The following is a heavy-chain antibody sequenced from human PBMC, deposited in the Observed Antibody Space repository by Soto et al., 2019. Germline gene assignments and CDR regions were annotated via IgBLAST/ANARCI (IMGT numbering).Heavy chain of an antibody. J-gene: IGHJ4*02. D-gene: IGHD3-3*01. Sequence: SETLSLTCTVSGGNIRSYYWSWIRKPPGKGLEWIGYIYYSGSTNYNPSLKSRVTISVDMSKNQFSLKLSFVTAADTAVYYCARHTRIVYDFWSGYYVLGHFDYLGQGTLVTVS. CDR3: ARHTRIVYDFWSGYYVLGHFDY. CDR1: GGNIRSYY. V-gene: IGHV4-59*01. CDR2: IYYSGST.